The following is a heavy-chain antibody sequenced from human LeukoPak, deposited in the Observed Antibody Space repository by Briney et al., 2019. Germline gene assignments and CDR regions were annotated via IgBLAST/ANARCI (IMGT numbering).Heavy chain of an antibody. CDR1: GYTFTNYY. J-gene: IGHJ6*03. CDR2: INPSSGST. CDR3: ARELGYCSGGSCHDYYYMDV. D-gene: IGHD2-15*01. V-gene: IGHV1-46*01. Sequence: EASVKVSCKASGYTFTNYYMHWVRQALGQGLEWMGIINPSSGSTSYAQKFQGRVTMARDMSTSTVYMELSSLRSEDTAVYYCARELGYCSGGSCHDYYYMDVWGKGTTVTVSS.